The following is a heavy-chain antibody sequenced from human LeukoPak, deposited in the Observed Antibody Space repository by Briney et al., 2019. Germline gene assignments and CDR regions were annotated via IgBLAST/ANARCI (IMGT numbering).Heavy chain of an antibody. Sequence: GESLQISCKGSGYSFTSYWIGWVRQMPGKGLEWLGIIYPGDSDTIYSPSFQGQVTISADKSISTAYLQWINLKTSDTAMYYCARRHTLDRSTKYYFDYWGQGNLVSVSS. J-gene: IGHJ4*02. CDR3: ARRHTLDRSTKYYFDY. CDR1: GYSFTSYW. V-gene: IGHV5-51*01. CDR2: IYPGDSDT. D-gene: IGHD1-1*01.